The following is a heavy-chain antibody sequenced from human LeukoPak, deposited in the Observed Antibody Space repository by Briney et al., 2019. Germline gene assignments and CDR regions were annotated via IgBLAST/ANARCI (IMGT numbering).Heavy chain of an antibody. CDR3: ARDSAIYGDYAGWFDP. CDR2: IIPIFGTA. J-gene: IGHJ5*02. D-gene: IGHD4-17*01. V-gene: IGHV1-69*01. Sequence: GASVKVPCKASGGTFSSYAISWVRQAPGQGLEWMGGIIPIFGTANYAQKFQGRVTITADESTSTAYMELSSLRSEDTAVYYCARDSAIYGDYAGWFDPWGQGTLVTVSS. CDR1: GGTFSSYA.